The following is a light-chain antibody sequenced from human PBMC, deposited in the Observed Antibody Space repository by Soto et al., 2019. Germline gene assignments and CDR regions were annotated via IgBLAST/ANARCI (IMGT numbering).Light chain of an antibody. V-gene: IGKV2D-29*02. J-gene: IGKJ5*01. CDR2: EVS. CDR3: MQSTQLPPT. Sequence: DIVMTQSPLFLPVTPGEPAAISCRSSQSLLNSNGYNYLDWYLQKPGQSPQLLIYEVSTRVSGVPDRFSGSGSGTDFTLEISRVETDDVGIYYCMQSTQLPPTFGQGTRLEIK. CDR1: QSLLNSNGYNY.